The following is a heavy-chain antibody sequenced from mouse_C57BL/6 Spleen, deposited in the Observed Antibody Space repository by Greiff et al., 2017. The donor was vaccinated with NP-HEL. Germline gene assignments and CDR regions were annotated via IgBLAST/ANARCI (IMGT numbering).Heavy chain of an antibody. CDR3: ARDYYGSSYVPFAY. V-gene: IGHV1-80*01. J-gene: IGHJ3*01. D-gene: IGHD1-1*01. CDR2: IYPGDGDT. Sequence: VKLMESGAELVKPGASVKISCKASGYAFSSYWMNWVKQRPGKGLEWIGQIYPGDGDTNYIGKFKGKATLTADKSSSTAYMQLSSLTSEDSAVYFCARDYYGSSYVPFAYWGQGTLVTVSA. CDR1: GYAFSSYW.